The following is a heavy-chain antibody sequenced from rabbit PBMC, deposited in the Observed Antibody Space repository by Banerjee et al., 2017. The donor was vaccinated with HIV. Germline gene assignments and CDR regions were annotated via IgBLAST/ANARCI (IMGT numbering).Heavy chain of an antibody. CDR3: ARDTTYGYAGYLYATISGFNL. Sequence: QSLEESGGDLVKPGASLTLTCTASGFSFSSYYYMCWVRQAPGKGLELIACIYAGSSGSTWYASWAKGRFTISKTSSTTVTLQMSSLTAADTATYFCARDTTYGYAGYLYATISGFNLWGPGTLVTVS. CDR2: IYAGSSGST. J-gene: IGHJ4*01. CDR1: GFSFSSYYY. D-gene: IGHD6-1*01. V-gene: IGHV1S40*01.